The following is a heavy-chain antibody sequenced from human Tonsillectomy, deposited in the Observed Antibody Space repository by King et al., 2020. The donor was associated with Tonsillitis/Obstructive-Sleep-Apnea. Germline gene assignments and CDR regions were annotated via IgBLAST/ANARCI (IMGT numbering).Heavy chain of an antibody. J-gene: IGHJ6*03. CDR3: ARLAARSYYYYFYYMDV. Sequence: DSVKGRFTISRDNSKNTLYLQMNSLRAEDTAVYYCARLAARSYYYYFYYMDVWGKGTTVTVSS. V-gene: IGHV3-30*01. D-gene: IGHD6-6*01.